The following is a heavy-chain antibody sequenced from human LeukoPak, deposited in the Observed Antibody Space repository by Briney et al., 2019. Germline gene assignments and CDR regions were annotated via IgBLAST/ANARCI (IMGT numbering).Heavy chain of an antibody. Sequence: GGSLRLSCAASGFTFSSYWMSWVRQAPGKGLEWVANIKQDGSEKYYVDSVKGRFTISRDNAKNSLYLQMNSLRAEDTAVYYCARAVGLGQRNLYYYYYYYMDVWGKGTTVTVSS. J-gene: IGHJ6*03. CDR1: GFTFSSYW. CDR2: IKQDGSEK. V-gene: IGHV3-7*01. D-gene: IGHD1-14*01. CDR3: ARAVGLGQRNLYYYYYYYMDV.